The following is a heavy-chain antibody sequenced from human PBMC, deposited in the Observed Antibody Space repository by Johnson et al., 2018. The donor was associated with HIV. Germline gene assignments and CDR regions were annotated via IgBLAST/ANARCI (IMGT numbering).Heavy chain of an antibody. D-gene: IGHD2-2*01. Sequence: QLVESGGGLVQPGRSLRLSCAASGFTFDDYAMHWVRQAPGKGLEWVSGISWNSGSIGYADSVKGRFTISRDNAKNSLYLQMNSLRAEDTAVYYCARERIGYSSSGDAFDLWGQETVVTVAS. CDR1: GFTFDDYA. J-gene: IGHJ3*01. V-gene: IGHV3-9*01. CDR3: ARERIGYSSSGDAFDL. CDR2: ISWNSGSI.